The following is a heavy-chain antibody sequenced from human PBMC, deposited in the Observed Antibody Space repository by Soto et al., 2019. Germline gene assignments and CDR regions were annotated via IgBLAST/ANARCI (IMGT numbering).Heavy chain of an antibody. D-gene: IGHD6-13*01. V-gene: IGHV4-59*08. CDR1: GDSISNYY. CDR3: ARHLWVGSSWYLGAFDI. J-gene: IGHJ3*02. CDR2: IYYSGST. Sequence: QVQLQESGPGLVKPSETLSLTCTVSGDSISNYYWSWIRQPPGKGLEWIGYIYYSGSTNYNPSLKSRVPISVDTYKNQFSLKLSSVTAADTAVYYCARHLWVGSSWYLGAFDIWGQGTMVTVSS.